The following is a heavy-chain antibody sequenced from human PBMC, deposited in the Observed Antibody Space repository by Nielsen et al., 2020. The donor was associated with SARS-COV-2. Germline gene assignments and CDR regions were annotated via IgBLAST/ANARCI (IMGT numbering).Heavy chain of an antibody. Sequence: WIRQPPGKALEWLARIDWGDDKYYSTSLKTRLTISKDTSKNQVVLTMTNMDPVDTATYYCARTYYGGNSAFFDYWGQGTLVTVSS. CDR2: IDWGDDK. J-gene: IGHJ4*02. V-gene: IGHV2-70*11. D-gene: IGHD4-23*01. CDR3: ARTYYGGNSAFFDY.